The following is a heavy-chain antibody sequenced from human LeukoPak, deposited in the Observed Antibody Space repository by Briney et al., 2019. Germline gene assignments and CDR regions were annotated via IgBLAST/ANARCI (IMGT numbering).Heavy chain of an antibody. CDR2: IISIFGTP. CDR3: ARGGLGYCSSTSCCLWFDP. V-gene: IGHV1-69*13. Sequence: ASVKVSCKASGGTFSSYAISWVRQAPGQGLEWMGGIISIFGTPHYAQTFQGRVTITADESTSTAYMELSSLRSEDTAVYYCARGGLGYCSSTSCCLWFDPWGQGTLVTVSS. D-gene: IGHD2-2*01. J-gene: IGHJ5*02. CDR1: GGTFSSYA.